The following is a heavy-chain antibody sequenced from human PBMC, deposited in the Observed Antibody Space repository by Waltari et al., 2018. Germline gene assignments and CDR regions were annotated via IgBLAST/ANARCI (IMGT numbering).Heavy chain of an antibody. CDR2: INPSGGST. Sequence: QVQLVQSGAEVKKPGASVKVSCKASGYTFTSYYMHWVRQAPGQGLEWMGIINPSGGSTSYAQKFQGRVTMTRDTSTSTVYMELSSLRSEDTAVYYCARDLEDYSNGRVFYYYYYGMDVWGQGTTVTVSS. CDR3: ARDLEDYSNGRVFYYYYYGMDV. J-gene: IGHJ6*02. V-gene: IGHV1-46*01. D-gene: IGHD4-4*01. CDR1: GYTFTSYY.